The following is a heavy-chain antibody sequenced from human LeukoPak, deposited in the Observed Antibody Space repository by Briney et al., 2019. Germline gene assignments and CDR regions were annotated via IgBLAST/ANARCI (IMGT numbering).Heavy chain of an antibody. CDR3: ARGPPNWGYDY. J-gene: IGHJ4*02. CDR1: GYTFTSYD. D-gene: IGHD7-27*01. CDR2: MSPNSGDT. V-gene: IGHV1-8*01. Sequence: ASVKVSCKASGYTFTSYDINWLRQATGQGPEWMGWMSPNSGDTGYAQKFQDRVTMTRNTSISTAYMELSSLRSDDTAVYYCARGPPNWGYDYWGPGTLVTVSS.